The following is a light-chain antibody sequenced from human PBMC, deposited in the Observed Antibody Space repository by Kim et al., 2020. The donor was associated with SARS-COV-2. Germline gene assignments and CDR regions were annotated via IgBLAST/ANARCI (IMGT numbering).Light chain of an antibody. CDR3: SSYTSSRRV. CDR2: DVS. CDR1: SSDVGGYNY. Sequence: QSALTQPASVSGSPGQSITISCTGTSSDVGGYNYVSWYQQHPGKAPKLVIYDVSKRPSGVSNRFSGSKSGNTASLTISGLQAEDEADYYCSSYTSSRRVFGGGTQLTVL. J-gene: IGLJ3*02. V-gene: IGLV2-14*01.